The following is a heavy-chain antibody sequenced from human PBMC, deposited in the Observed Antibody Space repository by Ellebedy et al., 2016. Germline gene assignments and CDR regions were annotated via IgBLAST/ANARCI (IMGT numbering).Heavy chain of an antibody. D-gene: IGHD2-15*01. J-gene: IGHJ6*02. V-gene: IGHV1-69*13. CDR3: ARSGCRGGGSCYSDYYYYGMDV. CDR2: IIPIFGTA. CDR1: GGTFSSYA. Sequence: SVKVSXXASGGTFSSYAISWVRQAPGQGLEWMGGIIPIFGTANYAQKFQGRVTITADESTSTAYMELSSLRSEDTAVYYCARSGCRGGGSCYSDYYYYGMDVWGQGTTVTVSS.